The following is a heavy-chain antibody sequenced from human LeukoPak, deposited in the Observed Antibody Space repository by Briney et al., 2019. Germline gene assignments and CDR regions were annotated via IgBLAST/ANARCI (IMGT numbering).Heavy chain of an antibody. CDR3: ARDSGGGYSYGN. CDR2: IYYSGNT. V-gene: IGHV4-39*07. D-gene: IGHD5-18*01. Sequence: SEILSLTCTVSGGSMSSSSYYWGWIRQPPGKGLEWIGSIYYSGNTYYNPSLKSRVTISVDTSNNQFSLKLSSVTAADTAVYYCARDSGGGYSYGNWSQGTLVTVSS. CDR1: GGSMSSSSYY. J-gene: IGHJ4*02.